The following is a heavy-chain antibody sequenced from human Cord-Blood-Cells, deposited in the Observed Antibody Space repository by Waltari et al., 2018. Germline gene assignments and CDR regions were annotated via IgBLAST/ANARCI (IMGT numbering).Heavy chain of an antibody. CDR1: GFTFSSNG. CDR3: AREGLWEQLLVY. D-gene: IGHD1-26*01. Sequence: QVQLVESGGGVVQPGGSLRLACAAPGFTFSSNGMHWVRQAPGKGLEWVAVRWYDVSNKYYADSVKGRFTISRDNSKNTLYLQMNSLRAEDTAVYYCAREGLWEQLLVYWDQGTLVTVSS. J-gene: IGHJ4*02. CDR2: RWYDVSNK. V-gene: IGHV3-33*01.